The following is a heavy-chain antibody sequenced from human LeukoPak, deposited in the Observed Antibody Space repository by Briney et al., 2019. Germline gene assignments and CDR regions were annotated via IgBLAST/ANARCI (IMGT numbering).Heavy chain of an antibody. CDR3: ARDQRYCSGGSCYPDWFDP. V-gene: IGHV1-3*01. CDR2: INAGHGNT. D-gene: IGHD2-15*01. Sequence: GASVKVSCKASGYTFTNYAMHWVRQAPGQRLEWMGWINAGHGNTKYSQEFQGRVTMTRDTSISTAYMELSRLRSDDTAVYYCARDQRYCSGGSCYPDWFDPWGQGTLVTVSS. J-gene: IGHJ5*02. CDR1: GYTFTNYA.